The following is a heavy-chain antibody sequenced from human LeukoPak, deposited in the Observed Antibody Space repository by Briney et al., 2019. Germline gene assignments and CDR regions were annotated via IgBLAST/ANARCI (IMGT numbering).Heavy chain of an antibody. CDR2: IKSKTDGGTT. CDR1: GFTFSNAW. J-gene: IGHJ4*02. Sequence: GGSLRLSCAASGFTFSNAWMSWVRQAPGKGLEWVGRIKSKTDGGTTDYAAPVKGRFTISRDDSKNTLYLQMNSLKTEDTAVYYCTTDRYYDSSGPDWGQGTLVTVSS. V-gene: IGHV3-15*01. D-gene: IGHD3-22*01. CDR3: TTDRYYDSSGPD.